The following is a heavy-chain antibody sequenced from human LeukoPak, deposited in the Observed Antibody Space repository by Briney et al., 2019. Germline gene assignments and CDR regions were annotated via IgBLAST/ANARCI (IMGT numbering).Heavy chain of an antibody. D-gene: IGHD6-19*01. V-gene: IGHV3-48*03. CDR2: ISSSGSTI. J-gene: IGHJ4*02. CDR1: GFTFSSYE. CDR3: ARIPSGWQFDY. Sequence: GGSLRLSCAASGFTFSSYEMNWVRQAPGKGLEWVSYISSSGSTIYYAASVKGRFTISRDNAKNSLYLQMNSLRAEDTAVYYCARIPSGWQFDYWGQGTLVTVSS.